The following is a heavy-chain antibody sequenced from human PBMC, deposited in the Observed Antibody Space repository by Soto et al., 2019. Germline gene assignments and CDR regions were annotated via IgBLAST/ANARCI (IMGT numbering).Heavy chain of an antibody. D-gene: IGHD4-17*01. V-gene: IGHV2-70*01. Sequence: SGPTLVNPTQTLTLTCTFSGFSLSTSGMCVSWIRQPPGKALEWLALIDWDDDKYYSTSLKTRLTISKDTSKNQVVLTMTNMDPVDTATYYCARMMTTVSPYYYYGMDVWGQGTTVTVSS. CDR1: GFSLSTSGMC. J-gene: IGHJ6*02. CDR3: ARMMTTVSPYYYYGMDV. CDR2: IDWDDDK.